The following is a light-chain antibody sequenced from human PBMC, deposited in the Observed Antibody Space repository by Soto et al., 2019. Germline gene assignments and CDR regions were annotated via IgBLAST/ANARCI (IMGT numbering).Light chain of an antibody. CDR1: SSNIGAGYD. J-gene: IGLJ2*01. V-gene: IGLV1-40*01. Sequence: QSVLTQPPSVSGAPGQRVTISCTGSSSNIGAGYDVHWYQQLPGTAPKLLIYGNSTRPSGVPDRFSGSKSGTSASLAITGLQADYEADYYCQSYDSSLSVVFGGGTKLTVL. CDR3: QSYDSSLSVV. CDR2: GNS.